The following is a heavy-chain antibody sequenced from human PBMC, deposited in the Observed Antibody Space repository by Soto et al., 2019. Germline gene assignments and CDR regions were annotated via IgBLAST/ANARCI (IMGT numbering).Heavy chain of an antibody. V-gene: IGHV3-53*01. CDR1: GFTVINNY. D-gene: IGHD3-22*01. CDR3: ARGLKIRHDAFDL. Sequence: GGSLRLSCAPSGFTVINNYMNWVRQAPGKGLEWVSIIYSDGSTYYADYVKGRFTISRDNSKNTLYLQMDSLRAEDTAVYFCARGLKIRHDAFDLWGPGTMVTVSS. J-gene: IGHJ3*01. CDR2: IYSDGST.